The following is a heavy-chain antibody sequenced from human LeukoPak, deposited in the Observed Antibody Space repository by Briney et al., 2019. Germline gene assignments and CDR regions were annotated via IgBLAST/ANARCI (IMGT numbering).Heavy chain of an antibody. V-gene: IGHV4-59*12. CDR2: IYYSGTT. D-gene: IGHD6-13*01. CDR1: SDSISSYY. Sequence: SETLSLTCTVSSDSISSYYWSWIRQPPGKGLEWIGYIYYSGTTKYNPSLKSRVTISIDKSKNQFSLKLSSVTAADTAVYYCARVHGAAAERYGMDVWGQGTTVTVSS. CDR3: ARVHGAAAERYGMDV. J-gene: IGHJ6*02.